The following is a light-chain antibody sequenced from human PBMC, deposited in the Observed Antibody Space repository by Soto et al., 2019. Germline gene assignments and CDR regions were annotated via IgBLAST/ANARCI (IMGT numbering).Light chain of an antibody. CDR2: LKSDGTH. J-gene: IGLJ3*02. V-gene: IGLV4-69*01. CDR3: QVWGAGIHWV. Sequence: QSVLTQSPSASASLGASVKLTCTLSSGHSNYAIAWHQQQPEKGPRYLMKLKSDGTHTKGDGIPDRFSGSSSGAERYLTISSLQSEDEADYYCQVWGAGIHWVFGGGTKLTVL. CDR1: SGHSNYA.